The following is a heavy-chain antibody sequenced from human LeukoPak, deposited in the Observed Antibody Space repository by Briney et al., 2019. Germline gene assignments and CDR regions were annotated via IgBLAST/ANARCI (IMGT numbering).Heavy chain of an antibody. CDR3: AKMYYYDSSGYVASLDY. J-gene: IGHJ4*02. CDR1: GFTFSSYA. Sequence: GGSLRLSCAASGFTFSSYAMTWVRQAPGKGLEWVSDIRGGGGNTYYADSVKGRFTISRDNSKNTLDLQMNSLRAEDTAVYYCAKMYYYDSSGYVASLDYWGQGTLVTVSS. V-gene: IGHV3-23*01. D-gene: IGHD3-22*01. CDR2: IRGGGGNT.